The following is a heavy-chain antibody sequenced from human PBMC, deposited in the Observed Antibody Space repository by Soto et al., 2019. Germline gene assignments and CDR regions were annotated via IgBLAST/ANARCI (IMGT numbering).Heavy chain of an antibody. D-gene: IGHD2-15*01. CDR1: GGTFSSYA. CDR3: AGDREVAVTVHNTTGMAV. Sequence: QVQLVQSGAEVKKPGSSVKVSCKASGGTFSSYAISWVRQAPGQGLEWMGGIIPIFGTANYAQKFQGRVTIPADESTRTAYRGRSGRRSENRAGYSFAGDREVAVTVHNTTGMAVWGQGPRVPVSS. CDR2: IIPIFGTA. J-gene: IGHJ6*02. V-gene: IGHV1-69*01.